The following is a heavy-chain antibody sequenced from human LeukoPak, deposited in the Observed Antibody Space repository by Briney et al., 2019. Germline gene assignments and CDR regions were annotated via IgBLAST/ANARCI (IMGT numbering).Heavy chain of an antibody. CDR3: AHLYYDYMDV. CDR1: GFTFSSYG. CDR2: ISNDGSKK. Sequence: PGGSLRLSCAASGFTFSSYGMHWVRQAPGKGLEWVAVISNDGSKKYYADSVKGRFTISRDNSKNTLYLQMNSLRAEDTAVYYCAHLYYDYMDVWGKGTTVIVSS. V-gene: IGHV3-30*03. J-gene: IGHJ6*03.